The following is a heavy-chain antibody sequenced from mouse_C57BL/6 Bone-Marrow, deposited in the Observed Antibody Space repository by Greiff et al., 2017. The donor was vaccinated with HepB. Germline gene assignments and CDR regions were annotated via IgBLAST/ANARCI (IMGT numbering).Heavy chain of an antibody. CDR3: TTERSNYDFDY. J-gene: IGHJ2*01. CDR1: GFNIKDDY. CDR2: IDPENGDT. V-gene: IGHV14-4*01. D-gene: IGHD2-5*01. Sequence: EVKLQQSGAELVRPGASVKLSCTASGFNIKDDYMHWVKQRPEQGLEWIGWIDPENGDTEYASKFQGKATITADTSSNTAYLQLSSLTSEDTAVYYCTTERSNYDFDYWGQGTTLTVSS.